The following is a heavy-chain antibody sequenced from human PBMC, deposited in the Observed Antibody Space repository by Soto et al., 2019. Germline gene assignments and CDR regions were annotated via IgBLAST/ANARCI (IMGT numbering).Heavy chain of an antibody. CDR1: GGSISSSSSY. D-gene: IGHD3-10*01. J-gene: IGHJ3*02. CDR2: IYYSGST. CDR3: ARIRARFSRSAFDI. Sequence: SETLSLTCTVSGGSISSSSSYWGWIRQPPGKGLEWIGYIYYSGSTNYNPSLKSRVTISVDTSKNQFSLRLTSVTAADTAVYYCARIRARFSRSAFDIWGQGTMVTVSS. V-gene: IGHV4-39*01.